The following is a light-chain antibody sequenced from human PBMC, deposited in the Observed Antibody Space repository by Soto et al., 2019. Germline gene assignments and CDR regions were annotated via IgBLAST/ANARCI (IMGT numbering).Light chain of an antibody. CDR2: VNSDGSH. Sequence: QPVLTQSPSASASLGASVKLTCTLSSGHSTYAIAWHQQQPGKGPRYLMKVNSDGSHSKGDGIPDRFSGSSSGAERYLTISSLQSEDEADYYCQTWGTGFRVFGGGTKVTVL. CDR1: SGHSTYA. CDR3: QTWGTGFRV. J-gene: IGLJ2*01. V-gene: IGLV4-69*01.